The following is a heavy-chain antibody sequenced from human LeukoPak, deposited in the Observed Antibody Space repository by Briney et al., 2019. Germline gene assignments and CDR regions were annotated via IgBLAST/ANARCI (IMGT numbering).Heavy chain of an antibody. CDR1: GLSISGQW. J-gene: IGHJ4*02. Sequence: GGSLRLSCVASGLSISGQWMNWVRQALGQGLEWVANIKHDGSEEYYVDSVKGRFTVSRDDGRNSVSLQMNSVRAEDTAVYYCGYTNNFYHWGQGTLVVVSS. D-gene: IGHD3-16*02. CDR3: GYTNNFYH. CDR2: IKHDGSEE. V-gene: IGHV3-7*01.